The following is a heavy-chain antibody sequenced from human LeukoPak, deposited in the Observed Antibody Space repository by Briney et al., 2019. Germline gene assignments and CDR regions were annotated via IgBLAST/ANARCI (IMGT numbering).Heavy chain of an antibody. J-gene: IGHJ4*02. CDR1: GGSISSSSYY. Sequence: PSETLSLTCTVSGGSISSSSYYWGWIRQPPGKGLEWIGSIYYSGSTYYNPSLESRVTISVDTSKNQFSLKLSSVTAADTAVYYCARHGQSESITMVRELYYFDYWGQGTLVTVSS. CDR2: IYYSGST. D-gene: IGHD3-10*01. CDR3: ARHGQSESITMVRELYYFDY. V-gene: IGHV4-39*01.